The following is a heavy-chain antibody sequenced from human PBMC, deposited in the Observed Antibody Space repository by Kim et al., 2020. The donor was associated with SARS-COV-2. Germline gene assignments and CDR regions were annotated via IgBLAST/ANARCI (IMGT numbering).Heavy chain of an antibody. CDR2: ISYDGSNK. Sequence: GGSLRLSCAASGFTFSSYGMHWVRQAPGKGLEWVAVISYDGSNKYYADSVKGRFTISRDNSKNTLYLQMNSLRAEETAVYYCAKDRYYYDSSGYYYSDYWAQGTLVTVSS. D-gene: IGHD3-22*01. V-gene: IGHV3-30*18. CDR1: GFTFSSYG. J-gene: IGHJ4*02. CDR3: AKDRYYYDSSGYYYSDY.